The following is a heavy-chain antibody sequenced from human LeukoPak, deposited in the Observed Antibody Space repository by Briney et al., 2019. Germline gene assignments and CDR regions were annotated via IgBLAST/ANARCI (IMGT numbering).Heavy chain of an antibody. V-gene: IGHV5-51*01. D-gene: IGHD5-24*01. CDR3: ARQRPESYGYNYLGAFDI. Sequence: GESLKISCKGSGYSFTSYWIGWVRQMPGKGLEWMGIIYPGDSDTRYSPSFQGQVIISADKSISTAYLQWSSLKASDTAMYYCARQRPESYGYNYLGAFDIWGQGTMVTVSS. CDR1: GYSFTSYW. J-gene: IGHJ3*02. CDR2: IYPGDSDT.